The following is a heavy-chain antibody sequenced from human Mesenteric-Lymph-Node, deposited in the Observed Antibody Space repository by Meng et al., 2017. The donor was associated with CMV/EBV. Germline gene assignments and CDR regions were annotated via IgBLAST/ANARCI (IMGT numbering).Heavy chain of an antibody. D-gene: IGHD2-15*01. J-gene: IGHJ1*01. Sequence: SETLSLTCTVSGGSISSYYWSWIRQPPGKGLEWIGYIYYSGSTNYNPSLKSRVTISVDTSKSQFSLKLSSVTAADTAVYYCARAYCSGGSCYSAEYFQHWGQGTLVTVSS. CDR2: IYYSGST. CDR1: GGSISSYY. CDR3: ARAYCSGGSCYSAEYFQH. V-gene: IGHV4-59*01.